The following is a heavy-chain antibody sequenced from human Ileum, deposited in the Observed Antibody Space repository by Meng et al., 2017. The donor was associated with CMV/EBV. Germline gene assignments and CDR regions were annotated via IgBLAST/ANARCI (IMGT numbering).Heavy chain of an antibody. J-gene: IGHJ4*02. CDR1: GDSIIGTNW. V-gene: IGHV4-4*02. D-gene: IGHD4-11*01. CDR2: IYHSGST. Sequence: SETLSLTCAVSGDSIIGTNWWSWVRQTPGKGLEWIGEIYHSGSTNYNPSLKSRVTISVDKSKNQFSLKLTSVTAADTAVYYCAKDRDNDYPRGGDYWGQGILVTVSS. CDR3: AKDRDNDYPRGGDY.